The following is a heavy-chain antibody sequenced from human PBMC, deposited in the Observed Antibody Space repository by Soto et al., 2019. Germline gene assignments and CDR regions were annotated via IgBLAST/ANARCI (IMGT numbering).Heavy chain of an antibody. J-gene: IGHJ5*02. CDR1: GFTFSSYG. D-gene: IGHD2-2*01. CDR2: IWSDGSNN. V-gene: IGHV3-33*06. CDR3: TNDPDILVVPAAEAQENWFEP. Sequence: GGSLRLSCEASGFTFSSYGLHCLRQAPGKGLEGVAVIWSDGSNNYYADCVKGRFTISRDNPKNTLYLHMNSLRAGDTAVYYRTNDPDILVVPAAEAQENWFEPWGQGTLVPVSS.